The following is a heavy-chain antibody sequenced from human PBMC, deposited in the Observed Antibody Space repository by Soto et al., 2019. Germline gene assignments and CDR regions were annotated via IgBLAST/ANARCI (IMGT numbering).Heavy chain of an antibody. CDR1: GFTFSDYY. Sequence: NPGGSLRLSCAASGFTFSDYYMSWIRQAPGKGLEWVSYISSSGSTIYYADSVKGRFTISRDNAKNSLYLQMNSLRAEDTAVYYCARVVEPTDYGDSDWRFDPWGQRTLVTVSS. J-gene: IGHJ5*02. D-gene: IGHD4-17*01. CDR3: ARVVEPTDYGDSDWRFDP. V-gene: IGHV3-11*01. CDR2: ISSSGSTI.